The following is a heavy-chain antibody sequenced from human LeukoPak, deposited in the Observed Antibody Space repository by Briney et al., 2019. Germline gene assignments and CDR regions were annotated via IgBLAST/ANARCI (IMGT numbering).Heavy chain of an antibody. CDR2: IYYSGST. CDR1: GGSISSSSYY. V-gene: IGHV4-39*01. Sequence: SETLSLTCTVSGGSISSSSYYWGWIRQPPGKGLEWIGSIYYSGSTYYNPSLKSRVTISVDTSKNQFSLKLSSVTAADTAVYYCARHLSKYGDHAWFDPWGQGTLVTVSS. J-gene: IGHJ5*02. D-gene: IGHD4-17*01. CDR3: ARHLSKYGDHAWFDP.